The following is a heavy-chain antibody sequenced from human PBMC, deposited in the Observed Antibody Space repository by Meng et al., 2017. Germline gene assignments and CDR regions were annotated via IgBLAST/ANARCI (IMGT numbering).Heavy chain of an antibody. J-gene: IGHJ4*02. Sequence: VQLLESGPGLVKPSHLLPLSCTVSGGFISSGGYYWSWIRQHPGKGLEWIGYIYYSGSTYYNPSLKSLVTISVDTSKNQFSLKLSSVTAADTAVYYCARVTSSYYFDYWGQGTLVTVSS. D-gene: IGHD2/OR15-2a*01. CDR2: IYYSGST. CDR3: ARVTSSYYFDY. CDR1: GGFISSGGYY. V-gene: IGHV4-31*01.